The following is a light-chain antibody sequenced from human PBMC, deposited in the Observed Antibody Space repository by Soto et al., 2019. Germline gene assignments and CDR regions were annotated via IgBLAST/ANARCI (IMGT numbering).Light chain of an antibody. CDR1: SSDVGGYNY. CDR2: DVS. Sequence: QSALTRPRSVSGSPGQSVTISCTGTSSDVGGYNYVSWYQHHPGKAPKLMIYDVSKRPSGVPDRFSGSKSGNTASLTISGLQAEDEADYYCCSYAGSYSLVVFGGGTQLTVL. V-gene: IGLV2-11*01. CDR3: CSYAGSYSLVV. J-gene: IGLJ2*01.